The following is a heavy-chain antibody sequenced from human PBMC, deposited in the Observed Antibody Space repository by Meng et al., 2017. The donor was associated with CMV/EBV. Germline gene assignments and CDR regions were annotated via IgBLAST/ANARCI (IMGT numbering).Heavy chain of an antibody. J-gene: IGHJ4*02. CDR1: GGSFSGYY. D-gene: IGHD3-3*01. CDR2: INHRGST. CDR3: AGASFWSGYYDY. Sequence: SETLSLTCAVYGGSFSGYYWSWIRQPPGKGLEWIGEINHRGSTNYNPSLKSRVTISVDTSKNQFSLKQSSVTAADTAVYYCAGASFWSGYYDYWGQGTLVTVSS. V-gene: IGHV4-34*01.